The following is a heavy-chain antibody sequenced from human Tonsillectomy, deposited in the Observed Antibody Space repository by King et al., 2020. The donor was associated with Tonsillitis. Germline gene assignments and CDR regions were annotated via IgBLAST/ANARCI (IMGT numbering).Heavy chain of an antibody. CDR3: AKRDRSGTDDAFDI. Sequence: VQLQESGPGLVKPSETLSLTCTVSGGSISSSYWSWIRQPPGKGLEWIGYIYHSGSTNSNPSLKSRGTISVDTSKNQFSLKLRSVTAADTAVYYCAKRDRSGTDDAFDIWGQGTMVTVSS. CDR1: GGSISSSY. D-gene: IGHD3-22*01. V-gene: IGHV4-59*08. CDR2: IYHSGST. J-gene: IGHJ3*02.